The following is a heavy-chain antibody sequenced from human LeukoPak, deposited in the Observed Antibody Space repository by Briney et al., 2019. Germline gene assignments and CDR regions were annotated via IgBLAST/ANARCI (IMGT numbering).Heavy chain of an antibody. J-gene: IGHJ2*01. D-gene: IGHD3-10*01. CDR2: IYYSGST. CDR1: GGSISSYY. CDR3: ARGQSFGRLWFGELSESFYFNL. V-gene: IGHV4-59*12. Sequence: SETLSLTCAVSGGSISSYYWSWIRQPPGKGLEWIGYIYYSGSTNYNPSLKSRVTISVDTSKNQFSLKLSSVTAADTAVYYCARGQSFGRLWFGELSESFYFNLWGRGTLVTVSS.